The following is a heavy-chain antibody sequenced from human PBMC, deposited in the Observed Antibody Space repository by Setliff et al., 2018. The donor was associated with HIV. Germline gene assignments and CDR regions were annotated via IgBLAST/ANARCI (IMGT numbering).Heavy chain of an antibody. Sequence: PGGSLRLSCAASGFTFSTYGMNWVRQAPGKGLEWVSSISSSSSYIYYADSLKGRFTISRDNAKNSLYLQMNSLRAEDTAVYYCARSRAAGFDYWGQGTLVTVSS. D-gene: IGHD6-13*01. CDR3: ARSRAAGFDY. J-gene: IGHJ4*02. CDR2: ISSSSSYI. V-gene: IGHV3-21*01. CDR1: GFTFSTYG.